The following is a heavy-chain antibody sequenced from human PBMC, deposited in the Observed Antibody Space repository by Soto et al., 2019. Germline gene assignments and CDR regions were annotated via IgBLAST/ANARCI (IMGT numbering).Heavy chain of an antibody. J-gene: IGHJ5*02. Sequence: EVQLLESGGGLVQPGGSLRLSCAASGFTFSSYAMSWVRQAPGKGLEWVSAISGSGGSTYYADSVKGRFTISRDNSKNTWYLKMNSRRAEDTAVYYWAKGEPAARGNWSDPWGQGPLVTVPP. CDR3: AKGEPAARGNWSDP. CDR1: GFTFSSYA. CDR2: ISGSGGST. V-gene: IGHV3-23*01. D-gene: IGHD6-6*01.